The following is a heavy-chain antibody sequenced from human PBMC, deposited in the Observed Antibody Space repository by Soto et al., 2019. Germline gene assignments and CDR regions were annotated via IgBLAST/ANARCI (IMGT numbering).Heavy chain of an antibody. Sequence: PSETLSLTCAVYGGSFSGYYWSWIRQPPGKGLEWIGEINHSGSTNYNPSLKSRVTISVDTSKNQFSLKLSSVTAADTAVYYCARGRGYSYENWFDPWGQGTLVTVSS. D-gene: IGHD5-18*01. V-gene: IGHV4-34*01. CDR1: GGSFSGYY. J-gene: IGHJ5*02. CDR2: INHSGST. CDR3: ARGRGYSYENWFDP.